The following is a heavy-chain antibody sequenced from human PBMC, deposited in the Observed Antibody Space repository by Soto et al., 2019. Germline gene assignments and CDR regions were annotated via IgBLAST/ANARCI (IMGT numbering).Heavy chain of an antibody. D-gene: IGHD5-12*01. Sequence: PGGSLRLSCTTSGFSFASFALTWVRQAPGQGLEWVATIVGSGAKTHYADSVKGRFSISRDTSRNTVYLQMNNLRADDTAIYYCAKWTYLDFWGQGTRVTV. CDR3: AKWTYLDF. CDR2: IVGSGAKT. CDR1: GFSFASFA. J-gene: IGHJ4*02. V-gene: IGHV3-23*01.